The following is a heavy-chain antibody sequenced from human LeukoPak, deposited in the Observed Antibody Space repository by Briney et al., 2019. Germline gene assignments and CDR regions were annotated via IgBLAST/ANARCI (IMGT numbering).Heavy chain of an antibody. CDR2: ISTSSSYI. CDR3: ARLSLPGYSSSWFLPYYYYMDV. V-gene: IGHV3-21*01. D-gene: IGHD6-13*01. J-gene: IGHJ6*03. CDR1: GFTFSSYG. Sequence: PGGSLRLSCAASGFTFSSYGMHWVRQAPGRGLEWVSSISTSSSYIYYADSVKGRFTISRDNAKNSLYLQMNSLRAEDTAVYYCARLSLPGYSSSWFLPYYYYMDVWGKGTTVTVSS.